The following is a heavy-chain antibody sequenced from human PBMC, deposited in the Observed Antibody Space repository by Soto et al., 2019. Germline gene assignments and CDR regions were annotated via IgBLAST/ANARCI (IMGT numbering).Heavy chain of an antibody. CDR1: GYTFTGYY. CDR2: INPNSGGT. D-gene: IGHD3-22*01. J-gene: IGHJ4*02. CDR3: ARDMVYYSDSSGYSGAAY. V-gene: IGHV1-2*02. Sequence: ASVKVSCKASGYTFTGYYMHWVRQAPGQGLEWMGWINPNSGGTKYAQKFQGRVTMTRDTSISTAYMELSRLRSDDTAVYYCARDMVYYSDSSGYSGAAYWGQGTLVTVSS.